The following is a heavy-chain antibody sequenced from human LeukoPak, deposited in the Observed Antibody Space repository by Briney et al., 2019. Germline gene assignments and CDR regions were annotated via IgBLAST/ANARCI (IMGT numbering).Heavy chain of an antibody. CDR3: AREVGSYYGSGSFRSEYYFDY. Sequence: GGSLRLSCAASGFTFSSYAMSWVRQAPGKGLEWVSAISGSGGSTYYADSVKGRFTVSRDNTKNTLYLQMNSLRAEDTAVYYCAREVGSYYGSGSFRSEYYFDYWGQGTLVTVSS. CDR2: ISGSGGST. V-gene: IGHV3-23*01. D-gene: IGHD3-10*01. CDR1: GFTFSSYA. J-gene: IGHJ4*02.